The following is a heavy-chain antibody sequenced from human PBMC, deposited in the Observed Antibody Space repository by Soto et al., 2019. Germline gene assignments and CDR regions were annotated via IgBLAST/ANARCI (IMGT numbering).Heavy chain of an antibody. Sequence: QVQLVQSGAEVKKPGASVKVSCKASGYTFTSYAMHWVRQAPGQRLEWMGWINAGNGNTKYSQKFQGRVTITTDTSASTADMELRSLRSEDPAVYYCARRWFLPHRGGYFDYWGQGTLVTVSS. D-gene: IGHD3-22*01. CDR1: GYTFTSYA. J-gene: IGHJ4*02. V-gene: IGHV1-3*01. CDR3: ARRWFLPHRGGYFDY. CDR2: INAGNGNT.